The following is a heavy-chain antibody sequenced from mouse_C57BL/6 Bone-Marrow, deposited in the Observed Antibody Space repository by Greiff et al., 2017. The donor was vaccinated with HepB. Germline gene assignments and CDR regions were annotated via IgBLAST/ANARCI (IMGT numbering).Heavy chain of an antibody. J-gene: IGHJ4*01. CDR1: GFTFSDAW. CDR3: RGSSYVRYAMDY. D-gene: IGHD1-1*01. CDR2: IRNKANNHAT. V-gene: IGHV6-6*01. Sequence: EVKVIESGGGLVQPGGSMKLSCAASGFTFSDAWMDWVRQSPEKGLEWVAEIRNKANNHATYYAESVKGRFTISRDDSKSSVYLQMNSLRAEDTGIYYCRGSSYVRYAMDYWGQGTSVTVSS.